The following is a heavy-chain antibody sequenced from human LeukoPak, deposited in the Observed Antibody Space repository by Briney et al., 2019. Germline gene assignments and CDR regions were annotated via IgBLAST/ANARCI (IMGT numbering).Heavy chain of an antibody. J-gene: IGHJ4*02. CDR3: ARDPKDWVAAGDFDY. CDR1: GYTFTSNY. CDR2: INAGNGNT. Sequence: ASVKVSCKASGYTFTSNYIHWVRQAPGQRLEWMGWINAGNGNTKYSQKFQGRVTITRDTSASTAYMELSSLRSEDTAVYYCARDPKDWVAAGDFDYWGQGTLVTVSS. D-gene: IGHD2-15*01. V-gene: IGHV1-3*01.